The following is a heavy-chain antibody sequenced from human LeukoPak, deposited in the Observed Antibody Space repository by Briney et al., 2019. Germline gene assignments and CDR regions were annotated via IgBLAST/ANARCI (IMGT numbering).Heavy chain of an antibody. D-gene: IGHD3-22*01. Sequence: ASVKVSCKASGYTFTSYEINWVRQATGQGLEWMGRMNPDSGDTAYAQKFQGRITMTRTTSISTAYLDLSGLRSEDTAVYYCARGLGTYDSSELTWPMISFWGQGTLVTVSS. CDR1: GYTFTSYE. J-gene: IGHJ4*02. CDR3: ARGLGTYDSSELTWPMISF. CDR2: MNPDSGDT. V-gene: IGHV1-8*01.